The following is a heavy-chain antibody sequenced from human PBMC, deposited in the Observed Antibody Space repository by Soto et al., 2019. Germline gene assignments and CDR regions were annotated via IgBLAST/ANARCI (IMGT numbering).Heavy chain of an antibody. D-gene: IGHD6-19*01. Sequence: EVQLLGSGGGLVQPGGSLRLSCAASGFTFSSYAMSGVRQAPGKGLEWVSAISASEGSAYYTDSVKGRFTISRDNSMNTLYLQMNSLRAEDTATYYCARLVPGTWFGDYWGQGTLVSVSS. CDR3: ARLVPGTWFGDY. CDR2: ISASEGSA. J-gene: IGHJ4*02. V-gene: IGHV3-23*01. CDR1: GFTFSSYA.